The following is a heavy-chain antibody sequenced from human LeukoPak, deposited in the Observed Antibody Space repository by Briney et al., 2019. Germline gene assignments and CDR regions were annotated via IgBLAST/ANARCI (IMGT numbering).Heavy chain of an antibody. Sequence: GGSLRLSCAASGFTFSSYWMSWVRQAPGKGLEWVANIKQDGSEKYYVDSVKGRFTISRDNAKNSLYLQMNRLRAEDTAAYYCARERQLERLAFGKEGSAFDYWGQGTLVTVSS. CDR2: IKQDGSEK. J-gene: IGHJ4*02. V-gene: IGHV3-7*01. CDR1: GFTFSSYW. CDR3: ARERQLERLAFGKEGSAFDY. D-gene: IGHD1-1*01.